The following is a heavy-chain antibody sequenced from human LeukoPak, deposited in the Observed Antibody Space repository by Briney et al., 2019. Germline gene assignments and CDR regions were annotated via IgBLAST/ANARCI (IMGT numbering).Heavy chain of an antibody. CDR2: IGSDNTI. D-gene: IGHD1-1*01. J-gene: IGHJ2*01. CDR3: ARGRERYFDL. V-gene: IGHV3-69-1*01. CDR1: GFTFSNAW. Sequence: GGSLRLSCAASGFTFSNAWMSWVRQAPGKGLEWVSYIGSDNTIYYADSVKGRFTISRDNAKNSLYLQMNSLRAEDTAVYYCARGRERYFDLWGRGTRVTASS.